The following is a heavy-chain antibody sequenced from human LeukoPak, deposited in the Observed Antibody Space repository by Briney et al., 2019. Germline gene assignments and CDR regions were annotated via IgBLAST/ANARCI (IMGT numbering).Heavy chain of an antibody. J-gene: IGHJ6*02. V-gene: IGHV4-34*01. CDR1: GGSFSGYY. D-gene: IGHD2-15*01. Sequence: PSETLSLTCAVYGGSFSGYYWSWIRQPPGKGLEWIGEINHSGSTNYIPSPKSRVTISVDTSKNQFSLKLSSVTAADTAVYYCARYCSGGSCYYYYYGMDVWGQGTTVTVSS. CDR2: INHSGST. CDR3: ARYCSGGSCYYYYYGMDV.